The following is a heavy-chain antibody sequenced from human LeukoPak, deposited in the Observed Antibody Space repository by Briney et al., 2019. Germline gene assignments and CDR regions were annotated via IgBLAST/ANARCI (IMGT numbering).Heavy chain of an antibody. CDR3: ARDRGGGSYTNGGESAFDI. V-gene: IGHV4-59*12. CDR2: IYYSGST. Sequence: PSETLSLTCTVSGGSISSYYWSWIRQPPGKGLEWIGYIYYSGSTNYNPSLKSRVTISVDTSKNQFSLKLSSVTAADTAVYYCARDRGGGSYTNGGESAFDIWGQGTMVTVSS. D-gene: IGHD1-26*01. CDR1: GGSISSYY. J-gene: IGHJ3*02.